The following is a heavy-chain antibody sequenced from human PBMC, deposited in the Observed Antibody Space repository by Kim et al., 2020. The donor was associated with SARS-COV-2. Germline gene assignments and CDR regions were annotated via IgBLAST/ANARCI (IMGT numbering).Heavy chain of an antibody. J-gene: IGHJ4*02. D-gene: IGHD3-22*01. CDR1: GFTFSSYG. V-gene: IGHV3-30*18. Sequence: VGSLRLSCAASGFTFSSYGMHWVRQAPGKGLEWVAVISYDGSNKYYADSVKGRFTISRDNSKNTLYLQMNSLRAEDTAVYYCAKDYGRVYSSGYYFDYWGQGTLVTVSS. CDR3: AKDYGRVYSSGYYFDY. CDR2: ISYDGSNK.